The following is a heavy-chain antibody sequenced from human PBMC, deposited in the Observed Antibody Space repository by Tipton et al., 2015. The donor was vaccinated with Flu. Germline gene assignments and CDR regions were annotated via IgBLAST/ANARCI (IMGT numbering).Heavy chain of an antibody. CDR1: GLMFNEYA. CDR3: IKRGAGNYRYFDY. J-gene: IGHJ4*02. V-gene: IGHV3-9*01. Sequence: SLRLSCAASGLMFNEYAVHWVRQAPGKGLEWVSGISWDSGSRVYADSVKGRFTISRDNAKKSVYLQMNSLRLEDTALYFCIKRGAGNYRYFDYWGQGTLVTVSS. D-gene: IGHD5-24*01. CDR2: ISWDSGSR.